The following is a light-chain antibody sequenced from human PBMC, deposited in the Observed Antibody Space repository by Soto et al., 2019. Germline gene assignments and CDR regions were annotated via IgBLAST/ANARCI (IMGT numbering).Light chain of an antibody. Sequence: DIQMTQSPSTLSASVGDRVTITCRASQNINNWLAWYQQKPGKAPKLLIYKTSDLESGVPSRLSGSGSGTEFSLTISSLQPDDFATYYCQQYKSFSLTFGGGTRVEVQ. CDR1: QNINNW. CDR2: KTS. V-gene: IGKV1-5*03. CDR3: QQYKSFSLT. J-gene: IGKJ4*01.